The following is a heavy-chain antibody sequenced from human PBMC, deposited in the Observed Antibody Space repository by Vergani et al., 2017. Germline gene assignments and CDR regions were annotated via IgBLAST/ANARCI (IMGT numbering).Heavy chain of an antibody. CDR2: LSASDRRT. D-gene: IGHD6-19*01. CDR3: AKVGRSEVAGTFGAFDI. CDR1: GFTFRSHG. Sequence: QVRLVESGGGVVQPGGSLRLSCAASGFTFRSHGMHWVRQAPGKGLEWVSTLSASDRRTHYADSVKGRFTISRDNSKNTLFLHMNSLRPEDTAVYYCAKVGRSEVAGTFGAFDIWGQGTMVTVSS. J-gene: IGHJ3*02. V-gene: IGHV3-NL1*01.